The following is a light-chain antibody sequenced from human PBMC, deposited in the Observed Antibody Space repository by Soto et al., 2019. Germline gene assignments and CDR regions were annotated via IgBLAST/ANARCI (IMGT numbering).Light chain of an antibody. V-gene: IGKV3-20*01. CDR3: QQYGRSPWT. CDR2: GAS. Sequence: EIVLTQSPGTLSLSLGERATLSCRASQSVTNNYLAWYQQKPSQAPRLLIFGASSRAAGIPDRFSGSGSGTDFTLAIGRLEPEDFAVYYCQQYGRSPWTFGQGTKVDI. J-gene: IGKJ1*01. CDR1: QSVTNNY.